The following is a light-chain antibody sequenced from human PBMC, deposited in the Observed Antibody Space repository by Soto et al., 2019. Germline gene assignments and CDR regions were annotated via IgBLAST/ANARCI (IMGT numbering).Light chain of an antibody. CDR3: QQYNNWQLT. CDR1: QSVSSN. CDR2: GAS. J-gene: IGKJ4*01. V-gene: IGKV3-15*01. Sequence: EIVMTQSPATLSVSPGERATLSCRASQSVSSNFACYQQKPGQAPTLLIYGASTRATGIPSRFSGSGSGTEFTLTISSLQSEDFAVYYCQQYNNWQLTFGGGTKVEIK.